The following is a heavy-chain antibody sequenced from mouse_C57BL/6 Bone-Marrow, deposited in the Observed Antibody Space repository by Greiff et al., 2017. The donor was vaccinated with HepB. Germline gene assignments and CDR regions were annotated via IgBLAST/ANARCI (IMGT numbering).Heavy chain of an antibody. Sequence: EVQLQQSVAELVRPGASVKLSCTASGFNIKNTYMHWVKQRPEQGLEWIGRLDPANGNTKYAPKFQGKATITADTSSNTAYLQLSSLTSEDTAIYYCARSLTGTRTWFAYWGQGTLVTVSA. J-gene: IGHJ3*01. CDR2: LDPANGNT. V-gene: IGHV14-3*01. CDR3: ARSLTGTRTWFAY. CDR1: GFNIKNTY. D-gene: IGHD4-1*01.